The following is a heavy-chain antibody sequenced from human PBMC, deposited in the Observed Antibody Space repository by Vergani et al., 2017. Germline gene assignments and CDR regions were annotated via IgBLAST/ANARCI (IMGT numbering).Heavy chain of an antibody. Sequence: VQQVESGGGVVQPGTSLRLSCAASGFIFKNHGMQWVRQAPGAGLEWVAVISGSGGFTYYADSVKGRFTISRDNSKNTMFLQMNNLRAEHTAVYYCAKDSVPGYYVSCGYCDCWGQGTLLTVSS. CDR3: AKDSVPGYYVSCGYCDC. V-gene: IGHV3-23*04. CDR1: GFIFKNHG. J-gene: IGHJ4*02. CDR2: ISGSGGFT. D-gene: IGHD3-22*01.